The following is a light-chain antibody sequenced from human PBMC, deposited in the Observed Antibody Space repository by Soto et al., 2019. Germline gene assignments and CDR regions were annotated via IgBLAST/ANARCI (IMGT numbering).Light chain of an antibody. V-gene: IGKV3-15*01. Sequence: ILMTQSPATLSVSPGERATLSCRASQSVSNNLAWYQQKPGQAPRLLIYDASTRATGIPARFSGSGSGTEFNLTISGLQSEDFAVYYCQQYNNWRPWTFGQGTKVEIK. CDR1: QSVSNN. CDR2: DAS. CDR3: QQYNNWRPWT. J-gene: IGKJ1*01.